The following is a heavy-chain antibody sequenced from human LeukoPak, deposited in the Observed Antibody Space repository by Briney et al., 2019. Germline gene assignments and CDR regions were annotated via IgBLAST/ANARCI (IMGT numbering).Heavy chain of an antibody. Sequence: ASVKVSCKASGYTFTGYYMHWVLQAPGQGLEWMGRINPNSGGTNYAQKFQGRVTMTRDTSISTAYMELSRLRSDDTAVYYCARERTPYYYDSSGYYYRGWFDPWGQGTLVTVSS. J-gene: IGHJ5*02. D-gene: IGHD3-22*01. CDR1: GYTFTGYY. CDR2: INPNSGGT. V-gene: IGHV1-2*06. CDR3: ARERTPYYYDSSGYYYRGWFDP.